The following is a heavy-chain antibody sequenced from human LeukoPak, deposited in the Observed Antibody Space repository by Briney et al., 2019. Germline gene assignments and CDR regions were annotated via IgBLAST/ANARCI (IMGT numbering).Heavy chain of an antibody. CDR1: GFTFSSYA. J-gene: IGHJ5*02. CDR3: TTFGELFGVRWFDP. V-gene: IGHV3-48*01. D-gene: IGHD3-10*01. CDR2: ISTSGSSI. Sequence: QPGGSLRLSCAASGFTFSSYAMSWVRQAPGKGLEWVSYISTSGSSIFYGDSVKGRFTISRDNAKNTLYLQMNSLRAEDTAVYYCTTFGELFGVRWFDPWGQGTLVTVSS.